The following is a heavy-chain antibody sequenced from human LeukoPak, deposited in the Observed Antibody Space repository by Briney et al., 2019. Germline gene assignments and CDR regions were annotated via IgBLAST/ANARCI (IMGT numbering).Heavy chain of an antibody. Sequence: GGSLRLSCAAPGFTFSSYDMSWVRQAPGRGLKWVSAIGGGGTPYYADSVKGRFTISRDNSKNTLYLQMNSLRAEDTAVYYCAKDDHGGSGWRDYFDQWGQGTLVTVSS. CDR2: IGGGGTP. J-gene: IGHJ4*02. D-gene: IGHD6-19*01. V-gene: IGHV3-23*01. CDR3: AKDDHGGSGWRDYFDQ. CDR1: GFTFSSYD.